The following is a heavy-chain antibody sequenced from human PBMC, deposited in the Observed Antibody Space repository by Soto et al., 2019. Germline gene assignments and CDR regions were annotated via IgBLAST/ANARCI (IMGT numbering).Heavy chain of an antibody. CDR3: ARDRCESSSWYEYYYRMVF. CDR2: IIPIFGTA. V-gene: IGHV1-69*06. J-gene: IGHJ6*02. CDR1: GGSFSSYA. D-gene: IGHD6-13*01. Sequence: SVKVSCKASGGSFSSYAISWVRQAPGQGLEWMGGIIPIFGTANYAQKFQGRVTITADKSTSTAYMELSSLRSEDTAVYYCARDRCESSSWYEYYYRMVFWGQG.